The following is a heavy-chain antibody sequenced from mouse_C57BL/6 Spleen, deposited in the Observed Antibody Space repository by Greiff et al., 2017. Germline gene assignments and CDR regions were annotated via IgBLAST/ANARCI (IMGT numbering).Heavy chain of an antibody. CDR2: ISYSGST. J-gene: IGHJ1*03. CDR3: AREGTGNWYFDV. V-gene: IGHV3-1*01. Sequence: EVHLVESGPGLVKPSQSLSLTCNVTGYSITSGYVWHWIRHFPGNQLECMGYISYSGSTNYNPSLKSRISITHDTSKNHFFLKLNSVATEDTATDYCAREGTGNWYFDVWGTGTTVTVSS. D-gene: IGHD4-1*01. CDR1: GYSITSGYV.